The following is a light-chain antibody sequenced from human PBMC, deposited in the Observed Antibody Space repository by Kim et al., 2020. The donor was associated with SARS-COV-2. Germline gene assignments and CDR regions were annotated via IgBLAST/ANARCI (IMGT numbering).Light chain of an antibody. CDR3: ATWDVTLNGWV. CDR1: SSTVGRHF. CDR2: NDN. Sequence: GQRVTVSGSVRSSTVGRHFVNWSQQLPGTAPKVFIYNDNQRPSGVPDRFSGSRSGTSASLAISVLQSEDEADYYCATWDVTLNGWVFGGGTKLTVL. J-gene: IGLJ3*02. V-gene: IGLV1-44*01.